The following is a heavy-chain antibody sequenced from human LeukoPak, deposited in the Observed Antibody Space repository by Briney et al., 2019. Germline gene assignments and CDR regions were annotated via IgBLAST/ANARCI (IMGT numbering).Heavy chain of an antibody. V-gene: IGHV3-23*01. CDR3: AKDPTYGSGSYLVNWFDP. CDR2: ISGSGGST. D-gene: IGHD3-10*01. CDR1: GFTFSSYA. Sequence: GGSLRLSCAASGFTFSSYAMSWVRQAPGKGLGWVSAISGSGGSTYYADSVKGRFTISRDNSKNTLYLQMNSLRAEDTAVYYCAKDPTYGSGSYLVNWFDPWGQGTLVTVSS. J-gene: IGHJ5*02.